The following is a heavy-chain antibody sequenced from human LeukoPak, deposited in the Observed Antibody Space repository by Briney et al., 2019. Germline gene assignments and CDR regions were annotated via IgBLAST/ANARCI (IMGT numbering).Heavy chain of an antibody. CDR1: GGTFSSYV. CDR2: IIPIFGTA. Sequence: SVKVSCKASGGTFSSYVISWVRQAPGQGLEWMGGIIPIFGTANYAQKFQGRVTMTRDTSISTAYMELSRLRSDDTAVYYCARDSGYSYTPYYYYYYMDVWGKGTTVTVSS. CDR3: ARDSGYSYTPYYYYYYMDV. D-gene: IGHD5-18*01. J-gene: IGHJ6*03. V-gene: IGHV1-69*05.